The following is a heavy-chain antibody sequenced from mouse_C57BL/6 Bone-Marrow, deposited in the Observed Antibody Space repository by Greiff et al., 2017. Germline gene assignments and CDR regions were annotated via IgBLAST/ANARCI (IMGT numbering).Heavy chain of an antibody. CDR1: GYAFSNSW. V-gene: IGHV1-82*01. CDR2: IYPGDGDT. Sequence: QVQLKESGPELVKPGASVKISCKASGYAFSNSWMNWVKQRPGKGLEWIGRIYPGDGDTNYNGKFKGKATLTADKSSSTAYMQLSSLTSEDSAVYFCARIWSFAYWGQGTLVTVSA. CDR3: ARIWSFAY. J-gene: IGHJ3*01. D-gene: IGHD1-1*02.